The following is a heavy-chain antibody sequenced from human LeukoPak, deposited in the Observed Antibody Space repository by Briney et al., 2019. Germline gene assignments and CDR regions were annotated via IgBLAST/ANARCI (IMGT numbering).Heavy chain of an antibody. CDR3: ARVVVSSSSSGRGWFDP. D-gene: IGHD6-6*01. J-gene: IGHJ5*02. V-gene: IGHV1-69*05. CDR1: GGTFSSYA. Sequence: AASVKVSCKASGGTFSSYAISWVRQAPGQGLEWMGGIIPIFGTANYAQKFQGRVTITTDESTSTAYMELSSLRSEDTAVYYCARVVVSSSSSGRGWFDPWGQGTLVTVSS. CDR2: IIPIFGTA.